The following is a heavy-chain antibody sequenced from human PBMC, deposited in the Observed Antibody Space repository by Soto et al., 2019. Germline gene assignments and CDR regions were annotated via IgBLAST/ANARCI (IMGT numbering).Heavy chain of an antibody. J-gene: IGHJ4*02. CDR1: SGSISSSNW. CDR2: IYHSRST. V-gene: IGHV4-4*02. D-gene: IGHD3-16*02. Sequence: QVQLQESGPGLVKPSGTLSLTCAVSSGSISSSNWWSWVRQPPGKGLEWIGEIYHSRSTNYNPSLKSRVTISVDKSKNQFSLKLSSVTAADTAVYYCARTTYYDYIWGSYRRYYFDYWGQGTLVTVSS. CDR3: ARTTYYDYIWGSYRRYYFDY.